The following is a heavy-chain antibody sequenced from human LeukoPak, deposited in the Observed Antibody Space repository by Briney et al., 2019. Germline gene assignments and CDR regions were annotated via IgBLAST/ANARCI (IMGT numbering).Heavy chain of an antibody. CDR3: TTDYDSLTGYSFDAVDI. D-gene: IGHD3-9*01. J-gene: IGHJ3*02. Sequence: GGSLRLSCAASGFTFGNAWMSWVRPAPGKGLEWVVRIKSKTDGGTTDYAGAVKGRLTTSRDASKNTLYLQMNSLKTEDTAVYYWTTDYDSLTGYSFDAVDIWGQGKMVTVSS. CDR1: GFTFGNAW. V-gene: IGHV3-15*01. CDR2: IKSKTDGGTT.